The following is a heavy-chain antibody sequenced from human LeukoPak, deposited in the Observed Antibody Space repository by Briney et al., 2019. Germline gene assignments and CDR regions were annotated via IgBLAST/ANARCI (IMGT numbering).Heavy chain of an antibody. D-gene: IGHD2-21*02. V-gene: IGHV1-2*02. CDR2: INPNSGGT. CDR1: GYTFTGYY. Sequence: ASVKVPCKASGYTFTGYYMHWVRQAPGQGLEWMGWINPNSGGTNYAQKFQGRVTMTRDTSISTAYMELSRLRSDDTAVYYCARGYCGGDCPQDYWGQGTLVTVSS. J-gene: IGHJ4*02. CDR3: ARGYCGGDCPQDY.